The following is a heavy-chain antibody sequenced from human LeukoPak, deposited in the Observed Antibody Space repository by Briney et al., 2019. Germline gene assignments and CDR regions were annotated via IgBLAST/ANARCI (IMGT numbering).Heavy chain of an antibody. CDR1: GFTFSSYA. J-gene: IGHJ4*02. CDR2: ISHDGSNK. V-gene: IGHV3-30*04. Sequence: PGGSLRLSCAASGFTFSSYAMHWVRQAPGKGLEWVTVISHDGSNKYYADSVKGRFTISRDNSKNTLYLQMNSLRAEDTAVYYCAREWEEDTAFDYWGQGTLVTVSS. CDR3: AREWEEDTAFDY. D-gene: IGHD5-18*01.